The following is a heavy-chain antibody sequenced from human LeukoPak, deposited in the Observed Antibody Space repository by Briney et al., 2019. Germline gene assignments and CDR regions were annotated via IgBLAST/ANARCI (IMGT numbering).Heavy chain of an antibody. J-gene: IGHJ4*02. Sequence: PSETLSLTCTVSGGSISSSSYYWGWIRQPPGKGLQWIGTIYYNGATQYNPSLKSRVTISVDTHKNQFSLKLTSVTAADTAVYYCAREDRVGATTGSDHWGQGTLVTVSS. CDR3: AREDRVGATTGSDH. V-gene: IGHV4-39*01. CDR2: IYYNGAT. D-gene: IGHD1-26*01. CDR1: GGSISSSSYY.